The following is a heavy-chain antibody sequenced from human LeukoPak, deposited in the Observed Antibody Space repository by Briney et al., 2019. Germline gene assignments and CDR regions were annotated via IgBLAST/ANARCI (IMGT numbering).Heavy chain of an antibody. V-gene: IGHV1-46*01. CDR2: INPSGGST. J-gene: IGHJ6*03. CDR1: GYTFTSYY. Sequence: ASVKVSCKASGYTFTSYYMHWVRQAPGQGLEWMGIINPSGGSTSYAQKFQGRVTMTRDMSTSTVYMELSSLRSEDTAVYYCARCTGDTYYYYYYYMDVWGEGTTVTVSS. CDR3: ARCTGDTYYYYYYYMDV. D-gene: IGHD1-26*01.